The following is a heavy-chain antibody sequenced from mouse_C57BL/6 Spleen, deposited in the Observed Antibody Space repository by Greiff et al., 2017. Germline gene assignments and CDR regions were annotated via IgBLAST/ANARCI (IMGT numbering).Heavy chain of an antibody. CDR1: GFTFSNYW. CDR3: TGGGLRRSAWFAY. CDR2: IRLKSDNYAT. J-gene: IGHJ3*01. Sequence: EVQLVESGGGLVQPGGSMKLSCVASGFTFSNYWMNWVRQSPEKGLEWVAQIRLKSDNYATHYAESVKGRFTISRDDSKSSVYLQMNNLRAEDTGIYYCTGGGLRRSAWFAYWGQGTLVTVSA. D-gene: IGHD2-2*01. V-gene: IGHV6-3*01.